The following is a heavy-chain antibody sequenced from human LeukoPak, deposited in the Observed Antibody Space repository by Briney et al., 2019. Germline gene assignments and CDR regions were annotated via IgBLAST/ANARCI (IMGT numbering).Heavy chain of an antibody. D-gene: IGHD4-11*01. CDR3: AREKVTTDNYYYMDV. V-gene: IGHV3-21*04. CDR1: GFTFSSYS. Sequence: GGSLRLSCAASGFTFSSYSMNWVRQAPGKGLEWVSSISSSSSYIYYADSVKGRFTISRDNAKNSLYLQMNSLRAEDTALYYCAREKVTTDNYYYMDVWGKGTTVTVSS. CDR2: ISSSSSYI. J-gene: IGHJ6*03.